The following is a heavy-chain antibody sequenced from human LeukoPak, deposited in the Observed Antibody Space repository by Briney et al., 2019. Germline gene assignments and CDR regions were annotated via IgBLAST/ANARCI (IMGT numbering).Heavy chain of an antibody. CDR3: AREIGSAARGR. J-gene: IGHJ4*02. Sequence: PGGSLRLSCAASGFTFSSYAMHWVRQAPGKGLEWVAVISYDGSNKYYADSVKGRFTISRDNSKNTLYLQMNSLRAEDTAVYYCAREIGSAARGRWGQGTMVIVS. CDR1: GFTFSSYA. V-gene: IGHV3-30-3*01. D-gene: IGHD6-13*01. CDR2: ISYDGSNK.